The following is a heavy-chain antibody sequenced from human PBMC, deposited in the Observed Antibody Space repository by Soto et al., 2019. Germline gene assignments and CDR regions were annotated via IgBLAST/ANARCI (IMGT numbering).Heavy chain of an antibody. V-gene: IGHV1-69*08. Sequence: QVQLVQSGAEVKKPGSSVKVCCKASGGTFSSYTISWVRQAPGQGLEWMGRIIPILGIANYAQKFQGRVTITADKSTSTAYMELSSLRSEDTAVYYCARDSATVTTLSYYYYGMDVWGQGTTVTVSS. CDR1: GGTFSSYT. CDR2: IIPILGIA. CDR3: ARDSATVTTLSYYYYGMDV. D-gene: IGHD4-17*01. J-gene: IGHJ6*02.